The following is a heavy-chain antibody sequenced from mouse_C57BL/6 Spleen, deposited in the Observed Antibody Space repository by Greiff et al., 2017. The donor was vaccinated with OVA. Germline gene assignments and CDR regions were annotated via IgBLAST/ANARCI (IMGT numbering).Heavy chain of an antibody. CDR1: GFSFNTYA. J-gene: IGHJ2*01. V-gene: IGHV10-1*01. CDR3: VRNFYFDY. CDR2: IRSKSNNYAT. Sequence: EAGGGLVQPKGSLKLSCVASGFSFNTYAMNWVRQAPGKGLEWVARIRSKSNNYATYYADSVKDRFTISRDDSESMLYLQMNNLKTEDTAMYYCVRNFYFDYWGQGTTLTVSS.